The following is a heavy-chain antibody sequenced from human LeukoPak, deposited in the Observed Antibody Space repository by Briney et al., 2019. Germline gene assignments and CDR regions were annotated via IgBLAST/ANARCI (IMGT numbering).Heavy chain of an antibody. CDR1: GGSFSGYY. J-gene: IGHJ4*02. CDR2: INHSGST. CDR3: ARGRFGHFDY. D-gene: IGHD3-10*01. V-gene: IGHV4-34*01. Sequence: PSETLSLTCAVYGGSFSGYYWSWIRQPPGKGLEWIGEINHSGSTNYNPSLKSRVTISVDTSKNQFSLKLSSVTAADTAVYYCARGRFGHFDYWGQGTLVTVSS.